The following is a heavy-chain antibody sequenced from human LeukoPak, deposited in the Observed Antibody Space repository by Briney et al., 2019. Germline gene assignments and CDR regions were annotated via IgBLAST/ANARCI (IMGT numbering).Heavy chain of an antibody. CDR2: FDPEDGET. CDR3: AADTDILTGQDAFDI. J-gene: IGHJ3*02. D-gene: IGHD3-9*01. Sequence: ASVEVSCKVSGYTLTELSMHWVRQAPGKGLEWMGGFDPEDGETIYAQKFQGRVTMTEDTSTDTAYMELSSLRSEDTAVYYCAADTDILTGQDAFDIWGQGTMVTVSS. V-gene: IGHV1-24*01. CDR1: GYTLTELS.